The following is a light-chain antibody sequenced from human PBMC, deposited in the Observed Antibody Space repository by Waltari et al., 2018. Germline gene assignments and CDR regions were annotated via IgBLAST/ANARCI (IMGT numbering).Light chain of an antibody. CDR3: SSYTGSGTFVV. CDR1: SSDVGGYDL. CDR2: EVS. J-gene: IGLJ2*01. V-gene: IGLV2-23*02. Sequence: QSALTQPASVSWPPGPSITISCPGTSSDVGGYDLFSWYQQHPGKVPKLIIYEVSKWPSGVSYRFSGSKSGNTASLTISGLQSEDEADYYCSSYTGSGTFVVFGGGTKLTVL.